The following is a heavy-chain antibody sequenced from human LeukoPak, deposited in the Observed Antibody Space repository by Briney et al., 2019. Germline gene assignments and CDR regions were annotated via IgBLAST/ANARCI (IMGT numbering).Heavy chain of an antibody. CDR3: ANGGGATNAFDI. V-gene: IGHV4-59*01. D-gene: IGHD1-26*01. Sequence: WIRYIYYSGSTNYNPSLKSRVTISVDTSKNQFSLKLSSVTAADTAVYYCANGGGATNAFDIWGQGTMVTVSS. CDR2: IYYSGST. J-gene: IGHJ3*02.